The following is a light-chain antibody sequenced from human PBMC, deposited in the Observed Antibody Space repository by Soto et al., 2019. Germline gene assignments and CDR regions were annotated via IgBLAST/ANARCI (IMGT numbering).Light chain of an antibody. Sequence: QSLLTQPPSASGTPGQRVTMSCSGSSSNIGANPINWYQQLPGTAPKLLIYNNDQRPSGVPDRFSASKSGTSASLAISGLQSEDEADYYCEAWDDSLYGAVLGGGTKLTVL. CDR2: NND. V-gene: IGLV1-44*01. J-gene: IGLJ2*01. CDR3: EAWDDSLYGAV. CDR1: SSNIGANP.